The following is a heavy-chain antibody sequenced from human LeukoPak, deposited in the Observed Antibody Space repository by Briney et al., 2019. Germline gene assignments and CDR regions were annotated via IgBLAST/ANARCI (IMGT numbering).Heavy chain of an antibody. J-gene: IGHJ6*03. CDR2: IYPGDSDT. Sequence: GESLKISCKGSGYSFTSYWIGWVRQMPGKGLEWMGTIYPGDSDTRYSPSFQGQVTISADKSISTAYLQWSSLKASDTAMYYCARHNLVVVPAAQYYYYYMDVWGKGTTVTVSS. V-gene: IGHV5-51*01. CDR3: ARHNLVVVPAAQYYYYYMDV. CDR1: GYSFTSYW. D-gene: IGHD2-2*01.